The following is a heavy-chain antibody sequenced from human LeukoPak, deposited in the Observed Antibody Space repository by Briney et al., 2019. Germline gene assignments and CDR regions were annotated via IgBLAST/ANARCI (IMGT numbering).Heavy chain of an antibody. CDR2: IYYSGST. CDR3: ARGRYSEIDY. CDR1: GGSISSYY. Sequence: KPSETLSLTCTVSGGSISSYYWSWIRQPPGKGLEWIGYIYYSGSTNYNPSLKSRVTISVDTSKNRFSLKLSSVTAADTAVYYCARGRYSEIDYWGQGTLVTVSS. D-gene: IGHD1-1*01. V-gene: IGHV4-59*01. J-gene: IGHJ4*02.